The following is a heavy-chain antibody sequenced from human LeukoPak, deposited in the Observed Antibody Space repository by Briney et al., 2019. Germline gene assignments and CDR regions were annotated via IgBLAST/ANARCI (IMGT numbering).Heavy chain of an antibody. CDR1: GYTFTSYY. J-gene: IGHJ2*01. Sequence: RASVKVSCKASGYTFTSYYMHWVRQAPGQGLEWMGIINPSGGSTSYAQKFQGRVTMTRDTSTSTVYMELSSLRSEDTAVYYCARGSTAMAPADYWYFDLWGRGTLVTVSS. CDR2: INPSGGST. V-gene: IGHV1-46*01. CDR3: ARGSTAMAPADYWYFDL. D-gene: IGHD5-18*01.